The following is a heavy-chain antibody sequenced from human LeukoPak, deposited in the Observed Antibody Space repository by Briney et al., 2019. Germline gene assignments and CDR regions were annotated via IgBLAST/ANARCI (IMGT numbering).Heavy chain of an antibody. Sequence: GGSLRLSCAASGFTFSSYAMHWVRQAPGKGLEWVAVISYDGTNKYYADSVKGRFNISRDNSKNTLYLQMNSLRAEDTAVYYCARDASIAVANHLGWNFDPWGQGTLVTVSS. CDR1: GFTFSSYA. V-gene: IGHV3-30*03. CDR3: ARDASIAVANHLGWNFDP. D-gene: IGHD6-19*01. CDR2: ISYDGTNK. J-gene: IGHJ5*02.